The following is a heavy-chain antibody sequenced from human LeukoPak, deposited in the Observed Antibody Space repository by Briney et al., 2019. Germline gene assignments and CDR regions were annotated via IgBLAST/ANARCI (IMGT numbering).Heavy chain of an antibody. Sequence: ASVKVSCKASGYTFTSYGISWVRQAPGQGLEWMGWISAYNGNTNYAQKFQGRVTMTRNTSINTAYMELSSLRSEDTAVYYCARGLKRFGVGASTPNDYWGQGTLVTVSS. V-gene: IGHV1-18*01. CDR2: ISAYNGNT. CDR3: ARGLKRFGVGASTPNDY. J-gene: IGHJ4*02. D-gene: IGHD3-10*01. CDR1: GYTFTSYG.